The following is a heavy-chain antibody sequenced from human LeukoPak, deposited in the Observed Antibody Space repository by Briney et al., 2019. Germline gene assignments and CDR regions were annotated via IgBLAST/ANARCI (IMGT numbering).Heavy chain of an antibody. Sequence: GGSLRLSCAASGFTFSSYGMHWVRQAPGKGLEWVAVIWYDGSNKYYADTVKGRLTISRDNSKNTLYLQMHSLRAEDTAVYYCARALDCSSTSCYAVDYWGQGTLVTVSS. CDR3: ARALDCSSTSCYAVDY. CDR2: IWYDGSNK. V-gene: IGHV3-33*01. D-gene: IGHD2-2*01. J-gene: IGHJ4*02. CDR1: GFTFSSYG.